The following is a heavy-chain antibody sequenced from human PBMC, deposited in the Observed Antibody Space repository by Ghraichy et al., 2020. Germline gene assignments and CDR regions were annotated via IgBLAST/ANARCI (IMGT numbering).Heavy chain of an antibody. V-gene: IGHV1-69*13. CDR1: GGTFSSYA. Sequence: SVKVSCKASGGTFSSYAISWVRQAPGQGLEWMGGIIPIFGTANYAQKFQGRVTITADESTSTAYMELSSLRSEDTAVYYCARGDFWSARRVGKNYYYYMDVWGKGTTVTVSS. J-gene: IGHJ6*03. CDR2: IIPIFGTA. D-gene: IGHD3-3*01. CDR3: ARGDFWSARRVGKNYYYYMDV.